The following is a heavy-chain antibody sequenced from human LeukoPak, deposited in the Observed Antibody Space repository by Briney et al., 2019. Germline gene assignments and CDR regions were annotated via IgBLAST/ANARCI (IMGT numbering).Heavy chain of an antibody. CDR1: GYTFTGYY. D-gene: IGHD3-3*01. CDR3: ARVAAPTYYDFWSGQGDAFDI. CDR2: INPNSGGT. V-gene: IGHV1-2*02. Sequence: ASVKVSCKASGYTFTGYYMHWVRQAPGQGLEWMGWINPNSGGTNYAQKFQGRVTMTRDTSISTAYMELSRLRSDDTAVYYCARVAAPTYYDFWSGQGDAFDIWGQGTMVTVSS. J-gene: IGHJ3*02.